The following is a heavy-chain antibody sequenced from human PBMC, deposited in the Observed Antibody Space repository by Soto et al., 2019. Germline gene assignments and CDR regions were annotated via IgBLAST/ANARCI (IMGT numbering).Heavy chain of an antibody. V-gene: IGHV1-24*01. Sequence: QVQLVQSGAEVKKPGASVRVSCKVSGYSLSTLSIHWVRQAPGKGLEWMGGFDPEDGETIYTQKLQGRVTMTEDTSTDTAYMELSGLISEDTAVYFCATDAGGMPETDGSLFDYGGQGTLVIVSS. CDR3: ATDAGGMPETDGSLFDY. J-gene: IGHJ4*02. CDR1: GYSLSTLS. D-gene: IGHD3-16*01. CDR2: FDPEDGET.